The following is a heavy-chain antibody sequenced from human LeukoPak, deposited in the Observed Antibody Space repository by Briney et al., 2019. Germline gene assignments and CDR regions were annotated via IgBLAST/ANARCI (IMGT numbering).Heavy chain of an antibody. V-gene: IGHV4-31*03. J-gene: IGHJ5*02. CDR2: IYYSGST. CDR3: ARGITMIVVVEYNCCAP. CDR1: GGSISSGGYY. Sequence: TSETLSLTCTVSGGSISSGGYYWSWIRQHPGKGLEWIGYIYYSGSTYYNPSLKSRVTISVDTSKNQFSLKLSSVTAADTAVYYSARGITMIVVVEYNCCAPWGQGTLVTVSS. D-gene: IGHD3-22*01.